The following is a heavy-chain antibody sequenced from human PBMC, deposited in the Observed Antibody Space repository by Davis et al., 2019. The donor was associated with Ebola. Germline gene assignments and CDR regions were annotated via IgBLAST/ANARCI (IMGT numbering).Heavy chain of an antibody. V-gene: IGHV3-23*01. CDR3: AKDPYGGASRPYSYYYMDV. J-gene: IGHJ6*03. Sequence: GGSLRLSCAVSGSTSIIYAMSWVRQAPGKGLEWVSTITVNGDETYYADSVKGRFTASRDNSKNTVSLQMDSLRAEDTAVYYCAKDPYGGASRPYSYYYMDVWGKGTTVTVSS. CDR2: ITVNGDET. CDR1: GSTSIIYA. D-gene: IGHD4-17*01.